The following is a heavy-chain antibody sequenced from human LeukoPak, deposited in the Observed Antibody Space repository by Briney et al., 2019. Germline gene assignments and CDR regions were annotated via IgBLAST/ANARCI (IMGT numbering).Heavy chain of an antibody. Sequence: SVKLSCKASGGTFSSYAISWVRQAPGQGLEWMGRIIPIFGTANYAQKFQGRVTITTDESTSTAYMELSSLRSEDTPVYYCARDGDYNGAFDIWGQGTMVTVSS. CDR1: GGTFSSYA. D-gene: IGHD4-11*01. CDR3: ARDGDYNGAFDI. J-gene: IGHJ3*02. V-gene: IGHV1-69*05. CDR2: IIPIFGTA.